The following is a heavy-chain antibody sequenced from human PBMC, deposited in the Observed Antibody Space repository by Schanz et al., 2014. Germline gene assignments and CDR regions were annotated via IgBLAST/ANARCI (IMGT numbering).Heavy chain of an antibody. D-gene: IGHD3-9*01. CDR1: GFTFSSYS. CDR2: ISSSSSYI. V-gene: IGHV3-21*01. J-gene: IGHJ4*02. Sequence: EVQLVESGGGLVKPGGSLRLSCAASGFTFSSYSMNWVRQAPGKGLEWVSSISSSSSYIHYADSVKGRFTISRDNAKNTLYLQMNSLRAEDTAVYYCARDSSPNYDFLTAYYSIDYWGQGTRVTVSS. CDR3: ARDSSPNYDFLTAYYSIDY.